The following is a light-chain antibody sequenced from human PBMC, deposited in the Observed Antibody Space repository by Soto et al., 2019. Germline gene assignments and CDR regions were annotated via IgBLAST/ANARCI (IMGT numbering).Light chain of an antibody. J-gene: IGLJ3*02. CDR3: SSYSRITTLVL. CDR2: EVS. CDR1: RSDIGGSNY. Sequence: QSVLTQPASVSGSPGQSITLSCTGTRSDIGGSNYVSWYQQHSGEAPKLLIYEVSNRPSGVSNRFSASKSGNTASLTISGLQTEDEADYYCSSYSRITTLVLFGGGTQLTVL. V-gene: IGLV2-14*01.